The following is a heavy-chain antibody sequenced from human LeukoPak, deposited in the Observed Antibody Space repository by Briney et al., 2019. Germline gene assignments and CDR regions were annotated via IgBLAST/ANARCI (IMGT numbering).Heavy chain of an antibody. V-gene: IGHV4-59*08. CDR3: ARKAAAGIGFDP. J-gene: IGHJ5*02. D-gene: IGHD6-13*01. Sequence: SETLSLTCTVTGGSISSYYWSWIRQPPGKGLEWIGYIYYSGSTNYNPSLKSRVTISVDTSKNQFSLKLSSVTAADTAVYYCARKAAAGIGFDPWGQGTLVTVSS. CDR1: GGSISSYY. CDR2: IYYSGST.